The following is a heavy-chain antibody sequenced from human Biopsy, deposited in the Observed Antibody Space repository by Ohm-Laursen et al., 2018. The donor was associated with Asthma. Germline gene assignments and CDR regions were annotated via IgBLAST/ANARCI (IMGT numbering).Heavy chain of an antibody. Sequence: TLSLTCTVSGDSITSGGCCWTWIRQHPGKGLEWIGYIHHSGTSYFNPSLKSRVSKSLDTSKNQFSLSLTSVTAPDPAVYYCARATYGHDGFDPWGQGTLVTVSS. CDR1: GDSITSGGCC. V-gene: IGHV4-31*03. CDR2: IHHSGTS. CDR3: ARATYGHDGFDP. D-gene: IGHD4-17*01. J-gene: IGHJ5*02.